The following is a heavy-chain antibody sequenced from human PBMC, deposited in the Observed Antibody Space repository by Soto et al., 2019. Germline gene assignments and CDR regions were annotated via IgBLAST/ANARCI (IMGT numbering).Heavy chain of an antibody. CDR1: GVSISNHY. J-gene: IGHJ4*02. CDR2: IHNTGGT. Sequence: QVQLQESGPRLVKPSETLSLTCTISGVSISNHYCQWFRQPPGKGLEWIGHIHNTGGTNYNPSLKXPVTISLDTSKNQFSLKLTSVTGADTAVYYCATGGGWLTDYWGQGTLVTVSS. V-gene: IGHV4-59*11. D-gene: IGHD6-19*01. CDR3: ATGGGWLTDY.